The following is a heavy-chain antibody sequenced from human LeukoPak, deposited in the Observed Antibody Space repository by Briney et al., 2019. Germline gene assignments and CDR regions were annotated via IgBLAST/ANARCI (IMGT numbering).Heavy chain of an antibody. J-gene: IGHJ4*02. Sequence: PSETLSLTCTVSGGSISSSTYYWGWIRQPPGKGLEWIGSIFYSGRTYYNPSLKSRVTMSVDTSKNQFSLRLSSVDAADTAVYYCARDILATSIAAPYYWGQGTLVAVSS. CDR3: ARDILATSIAAPYY. CDR1: GGSISSSTYY. V-gene: IGHV4-39*07. CDR2: IFYSGRT. D-gene: IGHD6-13*01.